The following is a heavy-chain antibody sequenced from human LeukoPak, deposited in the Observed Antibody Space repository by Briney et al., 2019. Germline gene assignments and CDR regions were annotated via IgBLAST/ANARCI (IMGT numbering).Heavy chain of an antibody. CDR2: IYHSGST. Sequence: SETLSLTCTVSGGSISSGGYYWSWIRQPPGKGLEWIGYIYHSGSTYYNPSLKSRVTISVDRSKNQFSLKLSSVTAADTAVYYCARGGYCSGGSCYEAATFDYWGQGTLVTVSS. J-gene: IGHJ4*02. D-gene: IGHD2-15*01. V-gene: IGHV4-30-2*01. CDR3: ARGGYCSGGSCYEAATFDY. CDR1: GGSISSGGYY.